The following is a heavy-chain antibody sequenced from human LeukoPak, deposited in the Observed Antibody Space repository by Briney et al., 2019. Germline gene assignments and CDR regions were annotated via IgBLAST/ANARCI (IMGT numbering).Heavy chain of an antibody. V-gene: IGHV4-4*07. D-gene: IGHD6-19*01. J-gene: IGHJ6*02. CDR3: ARDKREWLRLKRHYYGMDV. CDR2: IYTSGST. CDR1: GGSISSYY. Sequence: SETLSLTCTVSGGSISSYYWSWIRQPAGKGLEWIGRIYTSGSTNYNPSLKSRVTMSVDTSKNQFSLKLSSVTAADTAVYYCARDKREWLRLKRHYYGMDVWGQGTTATVSS.